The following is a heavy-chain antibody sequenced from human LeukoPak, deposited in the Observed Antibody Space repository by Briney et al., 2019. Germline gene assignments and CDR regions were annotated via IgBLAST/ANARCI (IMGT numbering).Heavy chain of an antibody. CDR3: ARGSTVTIGDAFDI. D-gene: IGHD4-17*01. V-gene: IGHV1-18*04. J-gene: IGHJ3*02. CDR2: ISAYNGNT. CDR1: GYTFTGYY. Sequence: ASVKVSCKASGYTFTGYYMHWVRQAPGQGLEWMGWISAYNGNTNYAQKLQGRVTMTKDTSTSTAYMELRSLRSDDTAVYYCARGSTVTIGDAFDIWGQGTMVTVSS.